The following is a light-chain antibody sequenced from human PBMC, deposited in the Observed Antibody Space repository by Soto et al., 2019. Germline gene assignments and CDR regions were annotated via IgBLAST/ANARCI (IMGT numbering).Light chain of an antibody. V-gene: IGLV2-14*01. CDR1: SSDVGGYNY. Sequence: QSALTQPASVSGSPGQTITISCTGSSSDVGGYNYVSWYQQHPGKAPKLMIYEVNNRPSGVSNRFSGSKSGNTASLTISGLQAEDEADYYCQAYDYSLTASVFGGGTQLTVL. CDR3: QAYDYSLTASV. J-gene: IGLJ3*02. CDR2: EVN.